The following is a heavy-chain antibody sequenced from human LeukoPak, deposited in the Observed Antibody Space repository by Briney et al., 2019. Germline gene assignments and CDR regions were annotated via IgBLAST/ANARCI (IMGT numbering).Heavy chain of an antibody. Sequence: GGSLRLSCAASGFTFSSYAMSWVRQAPGKGLEWVSGISGSGGSGGSTYYADSVKGRFTISRDNSKNTMYLQMNSLRAEDTAVYYCAKLITNVPPVWGQGTLVTVSS. J-gene: IGHJ4*02. CDR2: ISGSGGSGGST. D-gene: IGHD1-20*01. CDR1: GFTFSSYA. CDR3: AKLITNVPPV. V-gene: IGHV3-23*01.